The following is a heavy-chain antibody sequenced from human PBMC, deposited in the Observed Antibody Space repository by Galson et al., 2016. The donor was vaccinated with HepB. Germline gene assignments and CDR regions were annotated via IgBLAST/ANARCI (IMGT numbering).Heavy chain of an antibody. V-gene: IGHV5-10-1*01. CDR3: ARIGGSGSYSSDY. D-gene: IGHD3-10*01. Sequence: QSGAEVKKPGESLRISCKGSGYRFTTYWINWVRQMPGKGLEWMGRIDPTDSYTNYSPSFQGHVTISVDKSISTAYLQWSSLKASDTAIYYCARIGGSGSYSSDYWGQGTLVTVSA. CDR2: IDPTDSYT. CDR1: GYRFTTYW. J-gene: IGHJ4*02.